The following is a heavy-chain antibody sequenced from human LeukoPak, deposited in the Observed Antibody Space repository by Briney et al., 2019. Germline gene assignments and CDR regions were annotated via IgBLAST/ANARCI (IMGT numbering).Heavy chain of an antibody. Sequence: GGSLRLYCAASGFNFSSYAMSWGRQAPGKGLEWVSAISGSGIYTYYADSVKGRFTISRDNSKNTLYLQMNTLRAEDTAVYYCAKSRAVDVNWFDPWGQGTLVTVSS. V-gene: IGHV3-23*01. D-gene: IGHD3-10*01. CDR3: AKSRAVDVNWFDP. J-gene: IGHJ5*02. CDR2: ISGSGIYT. CDR1: GFNFSSYA.